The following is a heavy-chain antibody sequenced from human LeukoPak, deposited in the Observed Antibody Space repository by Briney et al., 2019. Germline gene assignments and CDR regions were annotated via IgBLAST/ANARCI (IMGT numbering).Heavy chain of an antibody. CDR3: ARDHYDILTGAPIYFDY. CDR2: IYHSGST. D-gene: IGHD3-9*01. V-gene: IGHV4-30-2*01. J-gene: IGHJ4*02. CDR1: GGCISSGGYY. Sequence: PSETLSLTCTVSGGCISSGGYYWSWIRRPPGKGLEWIGYIYHSGSTYYNPSLKSRVTISVDRSKNQFSLKLSSVTAADTAVYYCARDHYDILTGAPIYFDYWGQGTLVTVSS.